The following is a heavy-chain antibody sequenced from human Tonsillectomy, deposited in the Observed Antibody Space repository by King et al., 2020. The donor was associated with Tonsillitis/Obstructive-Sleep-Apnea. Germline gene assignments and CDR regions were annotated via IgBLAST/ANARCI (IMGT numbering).Heavy chain of an antibody. Sequence: VQLVESGGGVVQPGRSLRLSCAASGFTFSSYGMHWVRQAPGKGLEWVAVISYDGSNKYYADSVKGRFTISRDNSKNTLYLQMNSLRAEDTGVYYCAKGQTYYDFWSGYPRFDYWGQGTLVTVSS. CDR2: ISYDGSNK. V-gene: IGHV3-30*18. CDR1: GFTFSSYG. CDR3: AKGQTYYDFWSGYPRFDY. J-gene: IGHJ4*02. D-gene: IGHD3-3*01.